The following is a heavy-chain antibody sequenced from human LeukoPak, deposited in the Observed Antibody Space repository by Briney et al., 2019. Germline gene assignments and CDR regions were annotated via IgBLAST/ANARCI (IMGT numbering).Heavy chain of an antibody. D-gene: IGHD5-12*01. Sequence: SVKVSCKASGGTFSSYAISWVRQAPGQGLEWMGGIIPIFGTANYAQKFQGRVTITADESTSTAYMELSSLRSEDTAVYYCARDSIGDDTELSVAYWGQGTLVTVSS. V-gene: IGHV1-69*01. CDR3: ARDSIGDDTELSVAY. CDR2: IIPIFGTA. J-gene: IGHJ4*02. CDR1: GGTFSSYA.